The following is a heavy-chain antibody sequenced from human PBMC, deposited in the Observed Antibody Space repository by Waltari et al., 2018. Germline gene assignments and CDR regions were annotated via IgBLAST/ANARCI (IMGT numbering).Heavy chain of an antibody. Sequence: QVQLQESGPGLVKPSETLSLTCTVSGGSISSYYWSWIRQPPGKGLEWIGYIYYSGSTNYNPSLKLRVTISVDTSKNQFSLKLSSVTAADTAVYYCARGRGGSWFDPWGQGTLVTVSS. D-gene: IGHD3-16*01. CDR1: GGSISSYY. J-gene: IGHJ5*02. V-gene: IGHV4-59*08. CDR2: IYYSGST. CDR3: ARGRGGSWFDP.